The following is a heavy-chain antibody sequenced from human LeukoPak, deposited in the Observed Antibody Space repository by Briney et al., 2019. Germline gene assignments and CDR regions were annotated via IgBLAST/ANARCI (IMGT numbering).Heavy chain of an antibody. CDR3: AKDILYGGYPSFQH. J-gene: IGHJ1*01. D-gene: IGHD4-17*01. CDR1: GFTFDDYA. Sequence: GGSLRLSCAASGFTFDDYAMHWVRKAPGKGLEWVSGISWNSGSIGYADSVKGRFTISRDNAKNSLYLQMNSLRAEDTALYYCAKDILYGGYPSFQHWGQGTLVTVSS. V-gene: IGHV3-9*01. CDR2: ISWNSGSI.